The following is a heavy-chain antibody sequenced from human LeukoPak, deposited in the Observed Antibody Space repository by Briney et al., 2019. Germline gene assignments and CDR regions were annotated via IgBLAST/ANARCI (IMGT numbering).Heavy chain of an antibody. D-gene: IGHD6-19*01. J-gene: IGHJ4*02. CDR3: AREGLIAVAGSVAYFDY. V-gene: IGHV3-53*01. Sequence: GGSLRLSCAASGFTVSSNYMSWVRQAPGKGLEWVSVIYSGGSTYYADSVKGRFTISRDNSKNTLYLQMNSLRAGDTAVYYCAREGLIAVAGSVAYFDYWGQGTLVTVSS. CDR2: IYSGGST. CDR1: GFTVSSNY.